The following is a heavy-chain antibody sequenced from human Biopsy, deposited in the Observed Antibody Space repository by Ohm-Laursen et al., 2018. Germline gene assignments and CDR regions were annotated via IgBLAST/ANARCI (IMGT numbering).Heavy chain of an antibody. J-gene: IGHJ6*04. Sequence: SLRLSCAASGFTFSNSGMHWVRQAPGKGLEWVAAISYDGSKTDYGDSVKGRLNISRDNSKNTLNLQMSSLRVEDTAVYFCAKDKGTFNFYYYGMDVGGKGTTVTASS. CDR1: GFTFSNSG. V-gene: IGHV3-30*18. CDR3: AKDKGTFNFYYYGMDV. CDR2: ISYDGSKT. D-gene: IGHD2/OR15-2a*01.